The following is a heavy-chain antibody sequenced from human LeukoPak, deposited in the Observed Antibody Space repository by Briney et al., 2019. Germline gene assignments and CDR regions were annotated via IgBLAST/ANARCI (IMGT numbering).Heavy chain of an antibody. D-gene: IGHD4-17*01. J-gene: IGHJ4*02. V-gene: IGHV4-59*01. CDR2: INYSGNT. Sequence: SETLSLTCTVSGGPINSYYWSWIRQPPGKGLEWIGYINYSGNTDYNPSLKSRVTISVDTSKNQFSLKVISVTAADTAVYYCAREGRQDYVYFDYWGQGTLVTVSS. CDR3: AREGRQDYVYFDY. CDR1: GGPINSYY.